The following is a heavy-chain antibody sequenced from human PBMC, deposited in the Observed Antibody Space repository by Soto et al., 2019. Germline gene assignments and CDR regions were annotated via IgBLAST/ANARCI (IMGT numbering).Heavy chain of an antibody. D-gene: IGHD3-16*02. J-gene: IGHJ4*02. Sequence: EVQLVESGGGLVKPGGSLRLSCAASGFPFSNAWMNWVRQAPGKGPPWVGRIKSKTDGGTIDYAAPVKGRVTISRDDSKNTLYLQMHSLKTEDTAVYYCTPGPPELSLYEEPDYWGQGALVTVPS. CDR2: IKSKTDGGTI. CDR3: TPGPPELSLYEEPDY. CDR1: GFPFSNAW. V-gene: IGHV3-15*01.